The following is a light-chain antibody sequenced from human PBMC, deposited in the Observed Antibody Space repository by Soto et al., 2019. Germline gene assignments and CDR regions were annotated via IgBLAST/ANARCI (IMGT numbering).Light chain of an antibody. V-gene: IGLV1-40*01. J-gene: IGLJ1*01. CDR1: TSNIGADYD. CDR2: GSS. CDR3: QSYDSCLINYV. Sequence: QSVLTQPPSVSGAPGQRVTISCTGSTSNIGADYDVHWYQQLPGTAPKLLIYGSSDRPSGVPDRFSGSKSGTSASLAITGLQAEDEADYYCQSYDSCLINYVFGTGTKVTVL.